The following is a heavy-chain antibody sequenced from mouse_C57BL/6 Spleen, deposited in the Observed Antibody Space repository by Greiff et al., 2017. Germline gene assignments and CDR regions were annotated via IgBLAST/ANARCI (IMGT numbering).Heavy chain of an antibody. Sequence: QVQLQQSGAELLRPGTSVKVSCKASGYAFTNYLIEWVKQRPGQGLERIGVVNPGSGGTNYNEKFKGKATLTADKSSSTAYMQLSSLTSEDSAVYFCARTGSSYAMDYWGQGTSVTVSS. CDR3: ARTGSSYAMDY. CDR1: GYAFTNYL. V-gene: IGHV1-54*01. D-gene: IGHD1-1*01. J-gene: IGHJ4*01. CDR2: VNPGSGGT.